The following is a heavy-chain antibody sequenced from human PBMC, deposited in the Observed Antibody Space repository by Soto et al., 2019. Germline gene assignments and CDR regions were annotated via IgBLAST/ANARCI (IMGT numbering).Heavy chain of an antibody. CDR2: INPNSGGT. Sequence: ASVKVSCKASGYTFTDYYMHWVRQAPGQGLEWMGWINPNSGGTNYAQKFQGRVTMTRDTSISTAYMELSRLRSDDTTVYYCARKLELRGSYYYYYDMDVWGQGTTITVSS. CDR1: GYTFTDYY. J-gene: IGHJ6*02. D-gene: IGHD1-7*01. CDR3: ARKLELRGSYYYYYDMDV. V-gene: IGHV1-2*02.